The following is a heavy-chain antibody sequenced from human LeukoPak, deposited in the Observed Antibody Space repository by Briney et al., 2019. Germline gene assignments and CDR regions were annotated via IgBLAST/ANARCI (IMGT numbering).Heavy chain of an antibody. CDR3: ARLGDIVVVPAAMD. CDR1: GGSISSSSYY. D-gene: IGHD2-2*01. Sequence: SETLSLTRTVSGGSISSSSYYWGWIRQPPGKGLEWIGSIYYSGSTYYNPSLKSRVTISVDTSKNQFSLKLSSVTAADTAVYYCARLGDIVVVPAAMDWGQGTLVTVSS. CDR2: IYYSGST. V-gene: IGHV4-39*01. J-gene: IGHJ4*02.